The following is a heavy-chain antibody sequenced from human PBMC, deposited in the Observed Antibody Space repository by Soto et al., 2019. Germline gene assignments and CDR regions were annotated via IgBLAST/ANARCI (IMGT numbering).Heavy chain of an antibody. D-gene: IGHD3-3*01. CDR2: IYYSGNT. J-gene: IGHJ6*02. V-gene: IGHV4-39*01. CDR3: AGSITIFGVATYGMDV. CDR1: GGSVSSTTYY. Sequence: SETLSLTCTVSGGSVSSTTYYWGWIRQPPGKGLEWIGSIYYSGNTYYNPSLKSRVTISVDTSKNQFSLKLSSVSAADTAVYYCAGSITIFGVATYGMDVWGQGTTVTVSS.